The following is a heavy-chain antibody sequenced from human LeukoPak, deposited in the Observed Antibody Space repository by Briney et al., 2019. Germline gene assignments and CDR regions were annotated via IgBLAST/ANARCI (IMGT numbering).Heavy chain of an antibody. V-gene: IGHV3-33*06. Sequence: GGSLRLSCAASGFTFSSYAMHWVRQAPGKGLEWVAVIWYDGSNKYYADSVKGRFTISRDNSKNTLYLQMNSLRAEDTAVYYCAKIVVAAGIFAGGYFDYWGQGTLVTVSS. D-gene: IGHD6-13*01. CDR3: AKIVVAAGIFAGGYFDY. CDR2: IWYDGSNK. J-gene: IGHJ4*02. CDR1: GFTFSSYA.